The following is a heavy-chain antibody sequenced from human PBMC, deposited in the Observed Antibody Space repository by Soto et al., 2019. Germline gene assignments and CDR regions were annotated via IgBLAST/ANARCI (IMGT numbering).Heavy chain of an antibody. Sequence: EVQLVESGGGFVQPGASLRLSCVASRFSFTNAWMSWVRQAPGKGPEWVGRIKSKTDGGTADYDAPVKGRFTISRDGSKNTLYLHIDSLKTEDTALYHCSTDIGIYGLDIWGQGTTVTVSS. CDR2: IKSKTDGGTA. CDR3: STDIGIYGLDI. CDR1: RFSFTNAW. D-gene: IGHD1-26*01. J-gene: IGHJ6*02. V-gene: IGHV3-15*01.